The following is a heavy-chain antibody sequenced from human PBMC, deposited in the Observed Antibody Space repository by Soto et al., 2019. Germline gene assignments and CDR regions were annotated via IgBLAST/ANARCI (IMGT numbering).Heavy chain of an antibody. V-gene: IGHV2-5*02. CDR2: IYWDDDK. J-gene: IGHJ4*02. CDR3: VRSDSATGTTFGY. D-gene: IGHD1-1*01. CDR1: GFSLSSSGVG. Sequence: QITLKESGPPQVKPTQTLTLTCTVSGFSLSSSGVGVGWIRQPPGKALEWLALIYWDDDKRYSPSLKTRVTVTRDTSKNQVVLTVTDMDPVDTATYYCVRSDSATGTTFGYWGQGILVTVPS.